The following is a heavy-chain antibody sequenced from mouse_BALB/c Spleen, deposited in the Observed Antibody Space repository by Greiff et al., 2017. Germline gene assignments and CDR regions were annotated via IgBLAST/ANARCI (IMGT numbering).Heavy chain of an antibody. CDR2: IRNKANGYTT. J-gene: IGHJ4*01. CDR3: ARVYGSMDY. CDR1: GFTFTDYY. V-gene: IGHV7-3*02. D-gene: IGHD2-10*02. Sequence: EVKLEESGGGLVQPGGSLRLSCATSGFTFTDYYMSWVRQPPGKALEWLGFIRNKANGYTTEYSASVKGRFTISRDNSQSILYLQMNTLRAEDSATYYCARVYGSMDYWGQGTSVTVSS.